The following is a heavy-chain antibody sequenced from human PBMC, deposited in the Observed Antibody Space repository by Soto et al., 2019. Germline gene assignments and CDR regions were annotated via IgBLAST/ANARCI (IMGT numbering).Heavy chain of an antibody. CDR2: ISYDGSNK. CDR3: AKDAGYITMIVALSAFDI. CDR1: GFTFSSYG. J-gene: IGHJ3*02. Sequence: GGSLRLSCAASGFTFSSYGMHWVRQAPGKGLEWVAVISYDGSNKYYADSVKGRFTISRDNSKNTLYLQMNSLRAEDTAVYYCAKDAGYITMIVALSAFDIWGQGTMVTVSS. D-gene: IGHD3-22*01. V-gene: IGHV3-30*18.